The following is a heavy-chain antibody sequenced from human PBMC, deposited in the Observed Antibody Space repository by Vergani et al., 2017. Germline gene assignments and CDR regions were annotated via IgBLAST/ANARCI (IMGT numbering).Heavy chain of an antibody. J-gene: IGHJ4*02. V-gene: IGHV3-23*01. CDR3: AKKHCSSTSCPFDS. D-gene: IGHD2-2*01. CDR1: GFRFREHG. CDR2: ISGHGDNI. Sequence: EVQLLESGGGSVQPGESLRLSCVASGFRFREHGMNWVRQAPGKGLEWVSAISGHGDNIFYADSVKGRFTISRDNSKNTLFLQMNSLRVEDTAIYYCAKKHCSSTSCPFDSWGQGTLVTVSS.